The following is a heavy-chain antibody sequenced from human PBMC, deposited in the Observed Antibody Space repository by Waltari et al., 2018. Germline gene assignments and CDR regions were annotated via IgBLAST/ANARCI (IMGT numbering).Heavy chain of an antibody. J-gene: IGHJ4*02. D-gene: IGHD3-22*01. V-gene: IGHV4-39*01. CDR2: IFYSGTT. CDR3: ARQRYYSASSGPRGWRFDY. CDR1: GCSIISSAYY. Sequence: QAQLQESGPGLVKPSETLSLTCIVTGCSIISSAYYWAWIRQPPGQGLGWIASIFYSGTTYHNPSLESRVTISVDTSNNQFSLKLSSVTAADTAVYYCARQRYYSASSGPRGWRFDYWGQGALVTVSS.